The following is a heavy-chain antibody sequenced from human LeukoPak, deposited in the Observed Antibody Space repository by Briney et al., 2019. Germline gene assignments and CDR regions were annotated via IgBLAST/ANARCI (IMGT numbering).Heavy chain of an antibody. CDR2: ISSSGSTI. CDR1: GFTFSSYE. Sequence: GGSLRLSCAASGFTFSSYEMNCVRQAPGKGLEWVSYISSSGSTIYYADSVKGRFTISRDNAKNSLYLQMNILRAEDTAVYYCERDLDSSSGRAFDIWGQGTMVTVSS. J-gene: IGHJ3*02. V-gene: IGHV3-48*03. CDR3: ERDLDSSSGRAFDI. D-gene: IGHD6-6*01.